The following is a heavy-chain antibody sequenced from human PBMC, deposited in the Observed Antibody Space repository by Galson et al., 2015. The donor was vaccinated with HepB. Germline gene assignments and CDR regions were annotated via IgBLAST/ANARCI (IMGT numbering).Heavy chain of an antibody. CDR3: ARDGFSSSWSLPAPRQTITFDY. CDR2: ITYDGSNK. J-gene: IGHJ4*02. V-gene: IGHV3-30*04. D-gene: IGHD6-13*01. Sequence: SLRLSCKASGFTFSSYAMHWVRQAPGKGLEWVAVITYDGSNKYYADAVKGRFTISRDNSMNTPYLQMNSLRAEDTAVYYCARDGFSSSWSLPAPRQTITFDYWGQGTLVTVSS. CDR1: GFTFSSYA.